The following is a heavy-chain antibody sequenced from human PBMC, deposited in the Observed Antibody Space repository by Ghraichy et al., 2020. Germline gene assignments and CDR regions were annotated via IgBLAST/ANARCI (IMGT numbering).Heavy chain of an antibody. Sequence: GGSLRLSCAASGFTFSSYSMNWVRQAPGKGLEWVSYISSSSSTIYYADSVKGRFTISRDNAKNSLYLQMNSLRDEDTAVYYCARDKPPPGGYYYDPADAFDFRGQATMVTVSS. V-gene: IGHV3-48*02. CDR2: ISSSSSTI. CDR1: GFTFSSYS. CDR3: ARDKPPPGGYYYDPADAFDF. D-gene: IGHD3-22*01. J-gene: IGHJ3*01.